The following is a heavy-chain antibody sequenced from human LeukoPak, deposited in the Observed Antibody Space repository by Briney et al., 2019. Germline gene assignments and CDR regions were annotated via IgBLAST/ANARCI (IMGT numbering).Heavy chain of an antibody. CDR2: ISYDGSNK. CDR3: ARDQLAFDY. D-gene: IGHD2-2*01. J-gene: IGHJ4*02. Sequence: GGSLRLSCGASGFVFDDYDMHWVRQAPGKGLEWVAVISYDGSNKYYADSVKGRFTISRDNLKNTLYLQMNSLRAEDTAVYYCARDQLAFDYWGQGTLVTVSS. V-gene: IGHV3-30*19. CDR1: GFVFDDYD.